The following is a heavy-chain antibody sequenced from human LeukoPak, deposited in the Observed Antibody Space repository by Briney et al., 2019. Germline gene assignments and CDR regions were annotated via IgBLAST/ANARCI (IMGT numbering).Heavy chain of an antibody. J-gene: IGHJ6*03. CDR2: INPNSGGT. Sequence: GASVTVSCKASGYTFTRYYMHWVRQAPGQGLAWMGWINPNSGGTNYPQKFQGRVTMTRDTSISTAYMELGRLRSDDTAVYYCARGDCSSTSCYAGSMDDTRYYYYYMDVWGKGTTVTVSS. CDR1: GYTFTRYY. V-gene: IGHV1-2*02. D-gene: IGHD2-2*01. CDR3: ARGDCSSTSCYAGSMDDTRYYYYYMDV.